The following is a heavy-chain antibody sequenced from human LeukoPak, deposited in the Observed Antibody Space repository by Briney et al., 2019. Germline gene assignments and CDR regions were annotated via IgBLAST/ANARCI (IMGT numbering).Heavy chain of an antibody. CDR1: GFTFSTYA. Sequence: GGSLRLTCAASGFTFSTYAMSWVRQAPGKGLEWVSTISGSGYSTYHADSVKGRFTISRDNSKNTLYLQMNSLRAEDTAVYYCANSYSSGSFDYWGQGTLVTVSS. CDR3: ANSYSSGSFDY. CDR2: ISGSGYST. D-gene: IGHD6-19*01. J-gene: IGHJ4*02. V-gene: IGHV3-23*01.